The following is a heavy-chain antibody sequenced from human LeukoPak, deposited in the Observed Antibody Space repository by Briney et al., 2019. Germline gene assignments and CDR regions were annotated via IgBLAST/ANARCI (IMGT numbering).Heavy chain of an antibody. CDR3: AKDGTTVTTLNYFDY. V-gene: IGHV3-33*06. J-gene: IGHJ4*02. Sequence: SGGSLRLSCAASGFTFSSYGMHWVRQAPGKGLEWVAIIWYDGSNKYYADSVKGRFTISRDNSKNTLYLQMNSLRAEDTAVYYCAKDGTTVTTLNYFDYWGQGTLVTVSS. CDR1: GFTFSSYG. D-gene: IGHD4-17*01. CDR2: IWYDGSNK.